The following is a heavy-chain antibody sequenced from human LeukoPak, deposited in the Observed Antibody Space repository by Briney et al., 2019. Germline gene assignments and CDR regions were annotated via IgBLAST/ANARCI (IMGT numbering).Heavy chain of an antibody. Sequence: SETLSLTCAVYGGSFSGYYWSWIRQPAGKGLEWIGRIYISGTTNNNPSLRSRVTLSVDTSKNQFSLKLSSVTAADTAVYYCAREPAGFGDLDAFDIWGQGTMVTVSS. J-gene: IGHJ3*02. CDR2: IYISGTT. V-gene: IGHV4-4*07. D-gene: IGHD3-10*01. CDR3: AREPAGFGDLDAFDI. CDR1: GGSFSGYY.